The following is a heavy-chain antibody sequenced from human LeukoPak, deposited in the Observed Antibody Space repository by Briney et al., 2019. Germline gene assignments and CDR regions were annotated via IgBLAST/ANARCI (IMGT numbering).Heavy chain of an antibody. J-gene: IGHJ4*02. Sequence: SETLSLTCTVSGGYISSYYWSWIRQPAGKGLEWIGRIYTSGSTNYNPSLKSRVTMSVDTSKNQFSLKLSSVTAADTAVYYCARGATTVTPAPFDYWGQGTLVTVSS. CDR3: ARGATTVTPAPFDY. D-gene: IGHD4-17*01. CDR1: GGYISSYY. V-gene: IGHV4-4*07. CDR2: IYTSGST.